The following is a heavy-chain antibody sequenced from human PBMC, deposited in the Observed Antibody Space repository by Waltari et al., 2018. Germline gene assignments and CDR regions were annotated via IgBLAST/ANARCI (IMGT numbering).Heavy chain of an antibody. V-gene: IGHV1-2*04. CDR3: ARKSRYYYGMDV. J-gene: IGHJ6*02. Sequence: QVQLVQSGAEVKKPGASVKVSCKASGYTFTGYYMHWVRQAPGQGLEWMGWINPKSGGTTYAQKFQGWVTMTRDTSISTAYMELSRLRSDDTAVYYCARKSRYYYGMDVWGQGTTVTVSS. CDR2: INPKSGGT. CDR1: GYTFTGYY.